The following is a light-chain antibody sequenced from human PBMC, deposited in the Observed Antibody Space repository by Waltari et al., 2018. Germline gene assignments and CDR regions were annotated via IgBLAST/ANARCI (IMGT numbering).Light chain of an antibody. CDR1: QSLLHSNGNTY. Sequence: DIVMTQSPLSLPVTPGEPASMSCRSSQSLLHSNGNTYLDWYLQKPGQSPQLLIFLVSTRASGVPDRFSGSGSGTDFTLKISRVEAEDVGVYYCMQSLQTPGTFGPGTKVDIK. J-gene: IGKJ3*01. V-gene: IGKV2-28*01. CDR2: LVS. CDR3: MQSLQTPGT.